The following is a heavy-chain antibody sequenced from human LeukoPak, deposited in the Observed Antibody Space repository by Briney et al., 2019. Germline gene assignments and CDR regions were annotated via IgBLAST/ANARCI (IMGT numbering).Heavy chain of an antibody. Sequence: GTSVKVSCKASGFTFTSSAVQWVRQARGQRLEWIGWIVVGSGNTNYAQKLQGRVTMTTDTSTSTAYMELRSLRSDDTAVYYCARDLITIFGVVIISYYYGMDVWGQGTTVTVSS. CDR3: ARDLITIFGVVIISYYYGMDV. V-gene: IGHV1-58*01. J-gene: IGHJ6*02. CDR2: IVVGSGNT. CDR1: GFTFTSSA. D-gene: IGHD3-3*01.